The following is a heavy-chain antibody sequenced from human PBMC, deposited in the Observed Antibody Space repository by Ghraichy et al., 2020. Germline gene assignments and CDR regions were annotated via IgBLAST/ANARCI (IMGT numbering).Heavy chain of an antibody. CDR2: ISSSSSYI. D-gene: IGHD2-15*01. J-gene: IGHJ6*02. V-gene: IGHV3-21*01. CDR1: GFTFSSYS. CDR3: ARANPRGYCSGGSCYYYYYGMDV. Sequence: GGSLRLSCAASGFTFSSYSMNWVRQAPGKGLEWVSSISSSSSYIYYADSVKGRFTISRDNAKNSLYLQMNSLRAEDTAVYYCARANPRGYCSGGSCYYYYYGMDVWGQGTTVTVSS.